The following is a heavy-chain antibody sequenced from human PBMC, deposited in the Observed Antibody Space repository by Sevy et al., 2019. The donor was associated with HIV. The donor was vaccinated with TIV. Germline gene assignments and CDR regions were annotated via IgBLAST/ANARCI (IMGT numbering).Heavy chain of an antibody. CDR3: ARVGVSYCTDDCYHRFDY. CDR1: GFTFSSYA. J-gene: IGHJ4*02. D-gene: IGHD2-21*02. Sequence: GGCLRLSCAASGFTFSSYALLWVRQAPGKGLEWVSLISYDGSKKYYSDSVKGRFAISRDESKTTLSLQMNSLRSEDTAIYYCARVGVSYCTDDCYHRFDYWGRGTLVTVSS. V-gene: IGHV3-30*09. CDR2: ISYDGSKK.